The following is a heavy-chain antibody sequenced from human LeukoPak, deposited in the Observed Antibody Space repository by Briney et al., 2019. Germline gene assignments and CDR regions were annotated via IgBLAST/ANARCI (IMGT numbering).Heavy chain of an antibody. D-gene: IGHD7-27*01. V-gene: IGHV1-8*01. J-gene: IGHJ4*02. CDR1: GYTFTSYD. Sequence: ASVKVSCKASGYTFTSYDFNWVRQATGQRPEWMGWMSPTSGDTGYAQKFQDRVTMTRNTSISTAYMELSSLRSDDTAVYYCARGPPNWGYDYWGPGTLVTVSS. CDR3: ARGPPNWGYDY. CDR2: MSPTSGDT.